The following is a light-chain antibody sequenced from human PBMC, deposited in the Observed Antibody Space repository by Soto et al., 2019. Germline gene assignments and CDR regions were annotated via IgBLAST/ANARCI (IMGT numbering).Light chain of an antibody. J-gene: IGLJ3*02. CDR2: EVT. CDR1: SGDIGSYNR. CDR3: AAWHDSLGGSWV. Sequence: QSALTQPASVSGSPGQSITISCTGTSGDIGSYNRVSWYQQHPGKAPELIIYEVTDRPSGVSNRFSGSKSGNTASLTISGLQAEDEAEYYCAAWHDSLGGSWVFGGGTKLTVL. V-gene: IGLV2-14*01.